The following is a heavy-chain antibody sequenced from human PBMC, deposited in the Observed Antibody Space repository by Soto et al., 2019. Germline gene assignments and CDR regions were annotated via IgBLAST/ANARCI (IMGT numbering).Heavy chain of an antibody. V-gene: IGHV4-31*03. J-gene: IGHJ5*02. D-gene: IGHD5-12*01. CDR3: ARFGGRGYSGYDKTNWFDP. Sequence: SETLSLTCTVSGGSISSGGYYWSWIRQHPGKGLEWIGYIYYSGSTYYNPSLKSRVTISVDTSKNQFSLKLSSVTAADTAVYYCARFGGRGYSGYDKTNWFDPWGQGTLVTVS. CDR1: GGSISSGGYY. CDR2: IYYSGST.